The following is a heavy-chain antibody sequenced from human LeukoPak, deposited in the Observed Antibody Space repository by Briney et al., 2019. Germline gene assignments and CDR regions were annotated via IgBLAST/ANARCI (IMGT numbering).Heavy chain of an antibody. V-gene: IGHV1-18*01. CDR1: GYSFTKFS. CDR2: IYNGNT. CDR3: ARGSSGTEGFDP. D-gene: IGHD6-19*01. J-gene: IGHJ5*02. Sequence: ASVKVSFKASGYSFTKFSISWVRQAPGRGLEWVGWIYNGNTKYTQSLQGRVTMTTDTSTSTAYIELRSLISDDTAVYYCARGSSGTEGFDPWGQGTLVTVSS.